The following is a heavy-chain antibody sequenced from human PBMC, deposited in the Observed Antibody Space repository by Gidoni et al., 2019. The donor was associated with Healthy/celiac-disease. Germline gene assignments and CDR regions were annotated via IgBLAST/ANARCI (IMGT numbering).Heavy chain of an antibody. CDR1: GGTFSSYA. D-gene: IGHD5-12*01. Sequence: QVQLVQSGAEVKKPGSSVKVSCKASGGTFSSYAISWVLQAPGQGLEWMGRIIPIRGIANYAQKFQGRVTITADKSTSTAYMELSSLRSEDTAVYYCASFGSGGYSGYDFGYFDYWGQGTLVTVSS. J-gene: IGHJ4*02. V-gene: IGHV1-69*09. CDR3: ASFGSGGYSGYDFGYFDY. CDR2: IIPIRGIA.